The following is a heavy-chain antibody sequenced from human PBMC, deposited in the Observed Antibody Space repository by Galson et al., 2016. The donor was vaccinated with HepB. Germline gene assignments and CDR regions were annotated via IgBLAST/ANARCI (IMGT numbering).Heavy chain of an antibody. D-gene: IGHD2-21*01. Sequence: SETLSLTCAVSGGSVVSLNWWSWVRQPPGKEVEWLGEIDHTGTTIYNPSLKSRITISIDTSKNQFSLNLTSATAADTAVYYCATFTVIVFWGQGRLVSVSP. CDR1: GGSVVSLNW. CDR3: ATFTVIVF. J-gene: IGHJ4*02. V-gene: IGHV4-4*02. CDR2: IDHTGTT.